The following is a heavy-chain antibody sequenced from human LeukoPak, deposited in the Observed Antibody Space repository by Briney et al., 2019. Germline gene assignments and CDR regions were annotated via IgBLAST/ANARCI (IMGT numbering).Heavy chain of an antibody. CDR1: GFTFSSYS. CDR3: AAVGENWPKATTSNPFDY. V-gene: IGHV3-48*01. Sequence: TGGSLRLSCAASGFTFSSYSMNWVRQAPGKGLEWVSYISSSSSTIYYADSVKGRFTISRDNSKNTLYLQMNSLRAEDTAVYYCAAVGENWPKATTSNPFDYWGQGTLVTVSS. J-gene: IGHJ4*02. CDR2: ISSSSSTI. D-gene: IGHD1-14*01.